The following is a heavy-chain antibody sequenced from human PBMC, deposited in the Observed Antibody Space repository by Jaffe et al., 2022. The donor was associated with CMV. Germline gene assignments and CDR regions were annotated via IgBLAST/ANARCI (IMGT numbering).Heavy chain of an antibody. CDR1: GYSFTSYW. J-gene: IGHJ6*02. CDR3: ARIRDAAAADFGMDV. CDR2: IYPGDSDT. V-gene: IGHV5-51*01. Sequence: EVQLVQSGAEVKKPGESLKISCKGSGYSFTSYWIGWVRQMPGKGLEWMGIIYPGDSDTRYSPSFQGQVTISADKSISTAYLQWSSLKASDTAMYYCARIRDAAAADFGMDVWGQGTTVTVSS. D-gene: IGHD6-13*01.